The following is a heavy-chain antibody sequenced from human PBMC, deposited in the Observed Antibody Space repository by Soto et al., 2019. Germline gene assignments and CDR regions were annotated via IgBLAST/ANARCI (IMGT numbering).Heavy chain of an antibody. CDR1: GGTFSSYA. CDR2: IIPIFGTA. V-gene: IGHV1-69*01. CDR3: ASWSRLRYFDWLSYGMDV. J-gene: IGHJ6*02. D-gene: IGHD3-9*01. Sequence: QVQLVQSGAEVKKPGSSVKVSCKASGGTFSSYAISWVRQAPGQGLEWMGGIIPIFGTANYAQKFQGRVTITADESTSTAYMKLSSLISEDTAVYYCASWSRLRYFDWLSYGMDVWGQGTTVTVSS.